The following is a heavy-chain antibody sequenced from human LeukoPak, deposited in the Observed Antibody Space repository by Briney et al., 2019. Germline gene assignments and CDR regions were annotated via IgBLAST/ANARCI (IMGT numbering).Heavy chain of an antibody. V-gene: IGHV4-34*01. J-gene: IGHJ4*02. Sequence: SETLSLTCAVYGGSFSGYYWSWIRQPPGKGLEWIGEINHSGSTNYNPSLKSRVTISVDTFKNQFSLKLSSVTAADTAVYYCARVRPRITMVRGVLTSAPDYWGQGTLVTVSS. CDR2: INHSGST. D-gene: IGHD3-10*01. CDR3: ARVRPRITMVRGVLTSAPDY. CDR1: GGSFSGYY.